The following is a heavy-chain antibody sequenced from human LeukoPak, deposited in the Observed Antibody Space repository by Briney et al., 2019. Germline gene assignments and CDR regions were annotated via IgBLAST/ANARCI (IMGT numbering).Heavy chain of an antibody. Sequence: SVKVSCKASGGTFSSYAISWVRQAPGQGLEWMGGIIPIFGTANYAQKFQGRVTITADKSTSTAYMELSRLRSDDTAVYYCARGMEPYYYMDVWGKGTTVTVSS. CDR1: GGTFSSYA. V-gene: IGHV1-69*06. CDR2: IIPIFGTA. D-gene: IGHD1-26*01. CDR3: ARGMEPYYYMDV. J-gene: IGHJ6*03.